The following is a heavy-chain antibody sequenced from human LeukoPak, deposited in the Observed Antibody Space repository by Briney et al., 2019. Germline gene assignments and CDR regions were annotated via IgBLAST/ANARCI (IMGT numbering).Heavy chain of an antibody. Sequence: GGSLRLSCAASGFTVSSNYMSWVRQAPGKGLEWVSVIYSGGSTYYADSVKGRFTISRDNSKNTLYLQMNSLRAEDTAVYYCARVYYGSGSYYNPLGYYYYYMDVWGKGTTVTISS. CDR3: ARVYYGSGSYYNPLGYYYYYMDV. D-gene: IGHD3-10*01. V-gene: IGHV3-66*01. CDR2: IYSGGST. CDR1: GFTVSSNY. J-gene: IGHJ6*03.